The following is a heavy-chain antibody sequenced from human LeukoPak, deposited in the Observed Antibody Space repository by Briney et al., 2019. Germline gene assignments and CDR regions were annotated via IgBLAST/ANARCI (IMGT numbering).Heavy chain of an antibody. V-gene: IGHV1-2*02. CDR2: IKPSSGDT. CDR1: GYTLTGYY. D-gene: IGHD3-9*01. J-gene: IGHJ4*02. Sequence: ASVKVSCKTSGYTLTGYYIHWVRQAPGQGPEWMGWIKPSSGDTNYAQKFLGRVTITRDTSISTAYMEVSRLRSDDTAVYYCARGKRSFDWFFRHWGQGSLVTVSS. CDR3: ARGKRSFDWFFRH.